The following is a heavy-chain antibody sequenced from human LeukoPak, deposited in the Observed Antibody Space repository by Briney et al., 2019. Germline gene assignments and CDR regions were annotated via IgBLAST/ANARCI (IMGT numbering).Heavy chain of an antibody. J-gene: IGHJ6*03. CDR3: AREREHSGAYYMDV. CDR2: ISSDGRNT. D-gene: IGHD1-26*01. Sequence: GGSLRLSCAASGFTFSTYWMHWVRQAPGKGLVWVSRISSDGRNTIYADSVKGRFTISRDNANNILFLQMNSLRGDDTAVYYCAREREHSGAYYMDVWGKGTTVTVYS. V-gene: IGHV3-74*01. CDR1: GFTFSTYW.